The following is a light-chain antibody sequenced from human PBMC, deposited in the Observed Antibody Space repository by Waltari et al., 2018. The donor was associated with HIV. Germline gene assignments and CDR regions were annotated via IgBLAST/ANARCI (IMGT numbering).Light chain of an antibody. CDR3: CSFTGRKSLI. V-gene: IGLV2-23*02. CDR1: CSGVAAYNL. J-gene: IGLJ2*01. Sequence: QSALTQPASVSGSPGQSRTISCTATCSGVAAYNLVSWYQQRPGQAPTLIIYEVNKRPSGVSDRFSASKSGTTASLTLSGLQAEDEANYYCCSFTGRKSLIFGGGTKLTVL. CDR2: EVN.